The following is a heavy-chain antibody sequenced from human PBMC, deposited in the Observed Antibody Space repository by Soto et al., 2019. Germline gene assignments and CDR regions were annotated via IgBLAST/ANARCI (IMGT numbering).Heavy chain of an antibody. CDR2: ISAYNGNT. D-gene: IGHD3-3*01. CDR1: GYTFTSYG. Sequence: QVQLVQSGAEVKKPGASVKVSCKASGYTFTSYGISWVRQAPGQGLEWMGWISAYNGNTNYAQKLGGRVPMTPDTSTSTAYMELRSLRSDDTAVYYCARDTALDFWSGPAMDVWGQGTTVTVSS. J-gene: IGHJ6*02. V-gene: IGHV1-18*01. CDR3: ARDTALDFWSGPAMDV.